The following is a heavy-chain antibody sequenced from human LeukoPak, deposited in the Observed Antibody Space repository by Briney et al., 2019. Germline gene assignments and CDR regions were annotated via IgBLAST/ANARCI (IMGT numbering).Heavy chain of an antibody. Sequence: SSETLSLTCTVSGGSISSSSYYWGWIRQPPGKGLEWIGNIYYSRSTHYSPSLKSRVTISVDTSKNQFSLKLSSVTAADTAVYYCARDQGCPNGVCYPYFDPWGQGTLVTVSS. CDR1: GGSISSSSYY. J-gene: IGHJ5*02. D-gene: IGHD2-8*01. CDR3: ARDQGCPNGVCYPYFDP. CDR2: IYYSRST. V-gene: IGHV4-39*02.